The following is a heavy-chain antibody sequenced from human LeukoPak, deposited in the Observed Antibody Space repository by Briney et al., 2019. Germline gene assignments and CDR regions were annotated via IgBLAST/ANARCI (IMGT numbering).Heavy chain of an antibody. V-gene: IGHV3-30*03. CDR3: ARGRIAARWFDY. CDR2: ISYDGSDK. D-gene: IGHD6-6*01. CDR1: GFTFSSYG. J-gene: IGHJ4*02. Sequence: GGSLRLSCAASGFTFSSYGMHWVRQAPGKGLEWVAVISYDGSDKYYADSVKGRFTISRDNSKNTLYLQMNSLRAEDTAVYYCARGRIAARWFDYWGQGTLVTVSS.